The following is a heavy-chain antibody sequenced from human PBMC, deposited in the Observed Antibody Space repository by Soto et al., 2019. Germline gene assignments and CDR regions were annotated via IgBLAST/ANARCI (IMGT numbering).Heavy chain of an antibody. CDR1: GGTFRNYP. J-gene: IGHJ4*02. CDR3: ARGPLVVLNYFES. CDR2: IFPLTDIP. V-gene: IGHV1-69*02. Sequence: QVQLVQSGTEVKKPGSSVKVSCKASGGTFRNYPINWVRQAPGQGLEWMGSIFPLTDIPDYAQNFQARLTISGDESTSKAYMELSSMTSDATAMYFCARGPLVVLNYFESWGKGTLVTVSS.